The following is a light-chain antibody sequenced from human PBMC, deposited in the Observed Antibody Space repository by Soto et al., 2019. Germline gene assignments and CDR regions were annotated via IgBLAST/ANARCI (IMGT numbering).Light chain of an antibody. Sequence: EIVFTQSPGTLSLSAGERATLSCRAVQSVSSSYLAWYQQKPGQAPRLLIYGASSRATGIPDRFSGSGSGTDFTLTISRLEPEDFAVYYCQQYGSSHGWTFGQGTKVDI. CDR3: QQYGSSHGWT. CDR2: GAS. CDR1: QSVSSSY. J-gene: IGKJ1*01. V-gene: IGKV3-20*01.